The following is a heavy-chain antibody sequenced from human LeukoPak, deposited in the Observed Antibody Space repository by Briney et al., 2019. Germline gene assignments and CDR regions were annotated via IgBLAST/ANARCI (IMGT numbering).Heavy chain of an antibody. J-gene: IGHJ5*02. V-gene: IGHV4-61*02. D-gene: IGHD1-20*01. CDR1: GDSISSVGFY. CDR2: MQTSEIV. CDR3: VRDGGTFITESSTDRHNWLDP. Sequence: PSETLSLTCTVSGDSISSVGFYWRWSRQPAGKGLEWIGGMQTSEIVSYNPSPSSRVTISIDTTKNQYSLRLTSVAAADTAVYYCVRDGGTFITESSTDRHNWLDPWGQGSLVTVSS.